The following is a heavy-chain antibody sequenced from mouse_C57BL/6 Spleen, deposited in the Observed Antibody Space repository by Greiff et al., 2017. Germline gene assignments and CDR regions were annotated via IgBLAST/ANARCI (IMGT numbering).Heavy chain of an antibody. V-gene: IGHV5-17*01. J-gene: IGHJ4*01. CDR3: ARGYYDYDDGYAMDY. CDR2: ISSGSSTI. D-gene: IGHD2-4*01. Sequence: EVKLVESGGGLVKPGGSLKLSCAASGFTFSDYGMHWVRQAPEKGLEWVAYISSGSSTIYYADTVKGRFTISRDNAKNTLFLQMTSLRSEDTAMYYCARGYYDYDDGYAMDYWGQGTSGTVSS. CDR1: GFTFSDYG.